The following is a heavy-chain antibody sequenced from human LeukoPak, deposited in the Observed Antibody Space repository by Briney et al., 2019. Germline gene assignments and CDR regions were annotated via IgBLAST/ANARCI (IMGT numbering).Heavy chain of an antibody. V-gene: IGHV1-69*06. CDR1: GGTFSSYA. J-gene: IGHJ4*02. CDR2: IIPIFGTA. CDR3: ATHRWVYYYDSSGYYYPFDY. D-gene: IGHD3-22*01. Sequence: SVKVSCKASGGTFSSYAISWVRQAPGQGLEWMGGIIPIFGTANYAQKFQGRVTITADKSTSTAYMELSSLRSEDTAVYYCATHRWVYYYDSSGYYYPFDYWGQGNLVTVSS.